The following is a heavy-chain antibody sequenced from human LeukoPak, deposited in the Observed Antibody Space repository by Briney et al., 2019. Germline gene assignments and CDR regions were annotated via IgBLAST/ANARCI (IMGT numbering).Heavy chain of an antibody. Sequence: PGGSLRLSCAASGFTFSSYSTNWVRQAPGKGLEWVSSISSSSSYIYYADSVKGRFTISRDNAKNSLYLQMNSLRAEDTAVYYCATQPIKGYSSWWCQGTLVTVSS. J-gene: IGHJ4*02. V-gene: IGHV3-21*01. CDR3: ATQPIKGYSSW. D-gene: IGHD6-19*01. CDR2: ISSSSSYI. CDR1: GFTFSSYS.